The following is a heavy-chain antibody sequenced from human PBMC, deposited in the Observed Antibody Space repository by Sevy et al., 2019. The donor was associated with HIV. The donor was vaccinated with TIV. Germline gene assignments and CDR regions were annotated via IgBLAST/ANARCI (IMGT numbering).Heavy chain of an antibody. CDR3: ARGYYGSSGYYPNYYFHY. J-gene: IGHJ4*02. CDR2: IYYTGST. Sequence: SETLSLTCTVSGGSIGSYYWSWIRQPPGKGLEWIGFIYYTGSTNYNPSLKSRVTISLDTSKIQFHLKLSSVTAADTAVYYCARGYYGSSGYYPNYYFHYWGQGTLVTVSS. V-gene: IGHV4-59*01. D-gene: IGHD3-22*01. CDR1: GGSIGSYY.